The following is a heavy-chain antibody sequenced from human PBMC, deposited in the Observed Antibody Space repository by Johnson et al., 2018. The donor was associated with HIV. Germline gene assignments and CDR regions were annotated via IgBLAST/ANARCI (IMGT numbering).Heavy chain of an antibody. J-gene: IGHJ3*02. D-gene: IGHD6-6*01. V-gene: IGHV3-20*04. CDR2: INWNGGSI. CDR3: ARVTGGYYSSSFGNPFDI. Sequence: VQLVESGGGVVRPGGSLRLSCAASGFTFDDYGMNWVRQAPGKGLEWVSGINWNGGSIGYADSVKGRFTISRDNAKNSLYVQMNSLRAEDTALYYCARVTGGYYSSSFGNPFDIWGQGTMVTVSS. CDR1: GFTFDDYG.